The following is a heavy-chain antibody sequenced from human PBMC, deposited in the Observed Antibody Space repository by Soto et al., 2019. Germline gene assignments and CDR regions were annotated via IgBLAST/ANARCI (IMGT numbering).Heavy chain of an antibody. Sequence: ETLSLSCAASGFTFSSYAMSWVRQAPGKGLEWVSAISSSGGSTYYPDSVKGRFTISRDNSKNTLFLQMNSLRAEDTAVYYCTNRKLPTRPWGPAFDVWGQGTMVTVSS. V-gene: IGHV3-23*01. CDR2: ISSSGGST. CDR3: TNRKLPTRPWGPAFDV. CDR1: GFTFSSYA. D-gene: IGHD6-6*01. J-gene: IGHJ3*01.